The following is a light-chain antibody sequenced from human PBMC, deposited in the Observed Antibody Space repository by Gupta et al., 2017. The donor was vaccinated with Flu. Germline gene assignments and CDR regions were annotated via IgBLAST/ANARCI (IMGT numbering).Light chain of an antibody. CDR2: DAS. V-gene: IGKV3-11*01. CDR3: QHRSN. CDR1: QSVSSD. Sequence: SLSPGERATLSCRASQSVSSDLAWYQQKPGQAPRLLIYDASKRATGIPGRFSGSGSGTDFTLTISSLDPEDFAVYYCQHRSNFGQGTMLEIK. J-gene: IGKJ2*01.